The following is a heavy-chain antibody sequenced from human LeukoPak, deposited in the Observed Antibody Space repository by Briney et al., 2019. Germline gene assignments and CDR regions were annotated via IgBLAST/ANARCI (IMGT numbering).Heavy chain of an antibody. Sequence: SETLSLTCTVSGGSISSSSYYWGWIRQPPGKGLEWIGSIYYSETTYYNPSLKSRVTISVDTSKNQFSLRLSSVTAADTAVYYCARQRYYGSGSYSLNWLDPWGQGTLVTVSS. CDR3: ARQRYYGSGSYSLNWLDP. V-gene: IGHV4-39*01. CDR1: GGSISSSSYY. CDR2: IYYSETT. J-gene: IGHJ5*02. D-gene: IGHD3-10*01.